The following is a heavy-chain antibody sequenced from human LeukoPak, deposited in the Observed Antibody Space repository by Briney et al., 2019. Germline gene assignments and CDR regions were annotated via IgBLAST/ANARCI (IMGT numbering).Heavy chain of an antibody. V-gene: IGHV4-34*01. CDR2: YHVGTT. J-gene: IGHJ3*02. CDR3: ARCPGFQIGSTWYPDAFDI. Sequence: SETLSLTCAVYGGSFSGYYWSWIRQPPGKGLEWIGVYHVGTTDYNPSLKSRVTISVDRSKNQMSLRLSPVTAADTAVYYCARCPGFQIGSTWYPDAFDIWGQGTMVSVSS. CDR1: GGSFSGYY. D-gene: IGHD6-13*01.